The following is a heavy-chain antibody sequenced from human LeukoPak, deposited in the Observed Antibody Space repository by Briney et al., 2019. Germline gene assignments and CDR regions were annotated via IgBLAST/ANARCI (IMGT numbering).Heavy chain of an antibody. CDR2: ISYDGSNK. Sequence: GGSLRLPCAASGFTFSSYAMSWVRQAPGKGLEWVAVISYDGSNKYYADSVKGRFTISRDNSKNTLYLQMNSLRAEDTAVYYCAKGYSSSWYNYFDYWGQGTLVTVSS. J-gene: IGHJ4*02. CDR1: GFTFSSYA. V-gene: IGHV3-30*18. D-gene: IGHD6-13*01. CDR3: AKGYSSSWYNYFDY.